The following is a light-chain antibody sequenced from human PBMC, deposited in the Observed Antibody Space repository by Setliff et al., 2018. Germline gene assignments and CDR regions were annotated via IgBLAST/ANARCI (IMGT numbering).Light chain of an antibody. CDR1: SSDVGGYNY. CDR3: SSYTSSSTLPV. V-gene: IGLV2-14*03. Sequence: QSVLTQPASVSGSTGQSITISCTGTSSDVGGYNYVSWYQQHPGKAPKLMIYDVSNRPSGVSNRFSGSESGNTASLTISGLQAEDEADYYCSSYTSSSTLPVFGGGTKVTVL. J-gene: IGLJ3*02. CDR2: DVS.